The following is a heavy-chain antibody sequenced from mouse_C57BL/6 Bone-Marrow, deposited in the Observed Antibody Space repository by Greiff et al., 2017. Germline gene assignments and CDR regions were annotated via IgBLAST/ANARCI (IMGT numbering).Heavy chain of an antibody. CDR1: GYAFSSSW. D-gene: IGHD1-1*01. CDR2: IYPGDGDT. CDR3: AQNYYGSSYSFAY. Sequence: VKLVESGPELVKPGASVKISCKASGYAFSSSWMNWVKQRPGKGLEWIGRIYPGDGDTNYNGKFKGKATLTADKSSSTAYMQLSSLTSEDSAVYFCAQNYYGSSYSFAYWGQGTLVTVSA. V-gene: IGHV1-82*01. J-gene: IGHJ3*01.